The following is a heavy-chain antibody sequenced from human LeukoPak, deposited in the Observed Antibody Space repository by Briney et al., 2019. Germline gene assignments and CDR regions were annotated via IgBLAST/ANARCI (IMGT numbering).Heavy chain of an antibody. V-gene: IGHV3-48*03. CDR2: ISGSGSTR. D-gene: IGHD3-10*01. Sequence: QPGGSLRLSCAASEFIFSSYEMNWVRQAPGKGLEWVSYISGSGSTRYYADSVKGRFTISRDNAKNSLFLQMNSLRAEDTAVYYCARGDGAGHYWGQGTLVTVSS. CDR1: EFIFSSYE. CDR3: ARGDGAGHY. J-gene: IGHJ4*02.